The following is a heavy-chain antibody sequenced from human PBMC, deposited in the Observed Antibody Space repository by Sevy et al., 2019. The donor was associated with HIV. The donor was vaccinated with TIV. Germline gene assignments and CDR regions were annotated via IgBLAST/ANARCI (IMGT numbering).Heavy chain of an antibody. CDR2: INVYNGKT. D-gene: IGHD3-3*01. CDR3: ASSAGVYYDFWSGQPLDQ. Sequence: ASVKVSCKASGYTFSSYAITWVRQAPEQGLEWMGWINVYNGKTNYAQKFQGRVTITTDTATSTGYLELRSLRSDDMAVYYCASSAGVYYDFWSGQPLDQWGQGTLVTVSS. J-gene: IGHJ5*02. V-gene: IGHV1-18*03. CDR1: GYTFSSYA.